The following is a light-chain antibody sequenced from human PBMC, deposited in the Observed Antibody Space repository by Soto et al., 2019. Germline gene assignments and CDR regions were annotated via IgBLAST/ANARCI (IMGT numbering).Light chain of an antibody. J-gene: IGLJ2*01. V-gene: IGLV2-23*01. CDR2: EGS. CDR1: SSDVGSYKF. CDR3: CSYAGRSTLV. Sequence: QSALTQPASVSGSPGQSITISCTGTSSDVGSYKFVSWYQQHPGKAPKLMIYEGSKRPSGVSNRFSGSKSGNTASLTISGLQAEDEADYYCCSYAGRSTLVFGGGTKVTVL.